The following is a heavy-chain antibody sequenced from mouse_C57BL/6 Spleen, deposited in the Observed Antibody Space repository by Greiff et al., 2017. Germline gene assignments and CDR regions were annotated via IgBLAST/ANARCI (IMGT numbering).Heavy chain of an antibody. CDR1: GYTFTSYG. CDR2: IYPRSGNT. J-gene: IGHJ4*01. D-gene: IGHD2-1*01. CDR3: ARWGNLSYYYAMDY. Sequence: QVQLKESGAELARPGASVKLSCKASGYTFTSYGISWVKQRTGQGLEWIGEIYPRSGNTYYNEKFKGKATLTADKSSSTAYMELRSLTSEDSAVYFCARWGNLSYYYAMDYWGQGTSVTVSS. V-gene: IGHV1-81*01.